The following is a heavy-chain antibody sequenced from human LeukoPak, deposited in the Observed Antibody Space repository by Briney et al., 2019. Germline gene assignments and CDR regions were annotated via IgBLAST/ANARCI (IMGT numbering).Heavy chain of an antibody. CDR3: AKHSYYCDSSGYSSYFDY. CDR1: GFSFSIYA. D-gene: IGHD3-22*01. V-gene: IGHV3-23*01. CDR2: ISGSSGNT. Sequence: PGGSLRLSCAASGFSFSIYAMSWVRQAPGKGLEWVSGISGSSGNTYYADSVKGRFTISRDNSKNTLYLQMNSLRAEDTAVYYCAKHSYYCDSSGYSSYFDYWGQGTLVTVSS. J-gene: IGHJ4*02.